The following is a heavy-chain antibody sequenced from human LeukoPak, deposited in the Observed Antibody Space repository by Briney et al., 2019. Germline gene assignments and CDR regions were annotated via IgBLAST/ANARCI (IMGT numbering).Heavy chain of an antibody. CDR2: IYYSGST. Sequence: SETLSLTCTVSDGSISSRCYSWGWLRQPPGKGLERIGSIYYSGSTYYNPSLKSRVTISVDTSKNQFSLKQSSVTAADTAVYYCARHETVTMVRGVSYFDYWGQGTLVTVSS. J-gene: IGHJ4*02. CDR1: DGSISSRCYS. V-gene: IGHV4-39*01. CDR3: ARHETVTMVRGVSYFDY. D-gene: IGHD3-10*01.